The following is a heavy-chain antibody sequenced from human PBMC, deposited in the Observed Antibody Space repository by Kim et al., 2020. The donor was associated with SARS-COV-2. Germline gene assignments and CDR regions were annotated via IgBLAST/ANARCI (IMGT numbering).Heavy chain of an antibody. J-gene: IGHJ4*02. V-gene: IGHV3-23*01. Sequence: SVNGRFPISRDNTKNTLYLQMNSRRAEDTAIYYCAGYYYGSGSYYRSIDYWGQGTLVTVSS. D-gene: IGHD3-10*01. CDR3: AGYYYGSGSYYRSIDY.